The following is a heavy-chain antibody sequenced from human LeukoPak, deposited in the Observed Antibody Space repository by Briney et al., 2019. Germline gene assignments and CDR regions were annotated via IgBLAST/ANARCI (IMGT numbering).Heavy chain of an antibody. D-gene: IGHD1-26*01. V-gene: IGHV3-73*01. Sequence: GGSLRLSCAASGFTFSGSAIHWVRQSSGKGLEWVGQIDKKDKGYATATAYAASVKGRFTISRDDSINTAYLQMKSLKTEDTALYYCTRDSGSYNWFDPWGQGTWVTVSS. CDR3: TRDSGSYNWFDP. CDR1: GFTFSGSA. J-gene: IGHJ5*02. CDR2: IDKKDKGYATAT.